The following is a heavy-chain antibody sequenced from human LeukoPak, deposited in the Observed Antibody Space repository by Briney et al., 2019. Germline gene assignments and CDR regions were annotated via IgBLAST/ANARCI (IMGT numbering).Heavy chain of an antibody. V-gene: IGHV1-18*01. CDR1: GYTFTSYG. Sequence: GASVKVSCKASGYTFTSYGVSWVRQAPGQGLEWMGWISAYNGNTNYAQKLQGRVTMTTDTSTSTAYMELRSLRSDDTAVYYCARDCSGGSCYGGPFDYWGQGTLVTVSS. D-gene: IGHD2-15*01. J-gene: IGHJ4*02. CDR3: ARDCSGGSCYGGPFDY. CDR2: ISAYNGNT.